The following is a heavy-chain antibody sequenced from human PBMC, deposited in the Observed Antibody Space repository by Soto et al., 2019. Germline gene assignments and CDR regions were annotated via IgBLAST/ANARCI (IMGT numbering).Heavy chain of an antibody. V-gene: IGHV3-23*01. J-gene: IGHJ6*02. CDR1: GFTFSSYA. CDR3: AKAFPRISGYYYGMDV. Sequence: LRLSCAASGFTFSSYAMSWVRQAPGKGLEWVSAISGSGGSTYYADSVKGRFTISRDNSKNTLYLQMNSLRAEDTAVYYCAKAFPRISGYYYGMDVWGQGTTVTVSS. CDR2: ISGSGGST. D-gene: IGHD3-10*01.